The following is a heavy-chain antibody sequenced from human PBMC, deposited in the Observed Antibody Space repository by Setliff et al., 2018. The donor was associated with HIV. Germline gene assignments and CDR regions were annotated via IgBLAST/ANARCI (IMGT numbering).Heavy chain of an antibody. Sequence: PGGSLRLSCAASGFAFDNYCMTWVRQAPGKGLEWVANIRQDGSEKYYVDSVEGRFTISRDNAKSSLYLQMTGLRPEDTAMYYCARDRWFSNNWYSDYWGQGTLVTVSS. V-gene: IGHV3-7*03. CDR2: IRQDGSEK. CDR3: ARDRWFSNNWYSDY. J-gene: IGHJ4*02. D-gene: IGHD6-13*01. CDR1: GFAFDNYC.